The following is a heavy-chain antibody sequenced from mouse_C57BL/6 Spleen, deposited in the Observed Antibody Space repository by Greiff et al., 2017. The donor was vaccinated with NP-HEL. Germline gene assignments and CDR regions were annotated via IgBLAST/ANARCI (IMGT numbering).Heavy chain of an antibody. CDR2: ISPGSGGT. J-gene: IGHJ2*01. CDR1: GYAFTHYL. CDR3: ARYKYNGSSPLDD. D-gene: IGHD1-1*01. V-gene: IGHV1-54*01. Sequence: QVQLQQSGAELVRPGTSVKVSCKASGYAFTHYLLDWVKQRPGLGLEWIGVISPGSGGTNYNEKFKGKATLTADKSSSTAYMQLSSLTSEDSAVYISARYKYNGSSPLDDWGKGTTLTVSS.